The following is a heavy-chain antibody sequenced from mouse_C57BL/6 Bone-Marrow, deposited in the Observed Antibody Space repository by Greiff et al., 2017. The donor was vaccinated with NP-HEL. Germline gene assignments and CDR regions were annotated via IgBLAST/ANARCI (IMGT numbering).Heavy chain of an antibody. CDR3: ARVGGFAY. J-gene: IGHJ3*01. CDR1: GYTFTSYW. CDR2: IDPSDSYT. V-gene: IGHV1-69*01. Sequence: VQLQQSGAELVMPGASVKLSCKASGYTFTSYWMHWVKQRPGQGLEWIGEIDPSDSYTNYNQKFKGKSTLTVDKSSSTAYMQLSSLTSEDSAVYYCARVGGFAYWGQGTLVTVSA.